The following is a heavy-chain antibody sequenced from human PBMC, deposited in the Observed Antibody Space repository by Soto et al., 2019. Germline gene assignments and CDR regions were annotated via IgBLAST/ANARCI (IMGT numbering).Heavy chain of an antibody. J-gene: IGHJ4*02. Sequence: QVQLVQSGAEVRKPGSSVMISCKASGGTFNTYTFSWVRQAPGQGLEWMGSILPILGSINYALNFQGRLSITADQSTTTAYMELSSLTSHDTAIYYCGRIPRYSFPTSDPLDNWGQGTLVTVSS. CDR1: GGTFNTYT. CDR2: ILPILGSI. D-gene: IGHD5-18*01. V-gene: IGHV1-69*08. CDR3: GRIPRYSFPTSDPLDN.